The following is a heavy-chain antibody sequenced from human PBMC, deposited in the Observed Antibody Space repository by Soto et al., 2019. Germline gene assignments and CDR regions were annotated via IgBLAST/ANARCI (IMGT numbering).Heavy chain of an antibody. V-gene: IGHV4-30-2*01. D-gene: IGHD2-15*01. CDR3: ARKVRYCSRGSCSEPFDY. J-gene: IGHJ4*02. Sequence: LSLTCAVSGGSISISSGGYSWNWIRQPPGKGLEWIGHVFHGGSTFYKMSLKSRVIISLDRPRNQFSLKVTSVTAADTAVYYCARKVRYCSRGSCSEPFDYWGQGTLVTVSS. CDR2: VFHGGST. CDR1: GGSISISSGGYS.